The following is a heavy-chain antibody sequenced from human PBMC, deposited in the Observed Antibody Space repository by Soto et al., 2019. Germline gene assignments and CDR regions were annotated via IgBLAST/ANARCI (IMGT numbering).Heavy chain of an antibody. CDR1: GYTFSTYW. Sequence: GESLKISCEGSGYTFSTYWIAWVRQMPGKGLEWMGIIYPGDSDARYSPSFQGQVTMTADKSISTAYLQWSSLKASDTAMYYCERRHNDHRLDSWGQGTLVTVYS. D-gene: IGHD1-1*01. CDR3: ERRHNDHRLDS. CDR2: IYPGDSDA. V-gene: IGHV5-51*01. J-gene: IGHJ5*01.